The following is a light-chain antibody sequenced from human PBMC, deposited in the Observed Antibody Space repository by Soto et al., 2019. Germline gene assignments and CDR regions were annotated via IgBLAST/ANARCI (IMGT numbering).Light chain of an antibody. V-gene: IGKV3-15*01. CDR1: QSVSSD. Sequence: VVTQSPATLSVFPAETATPSCRASQSVSSDLAWDQQRPGQAPRLLIYGASTRATGIPARFRGSGSGTEFRLTISSLQSEDFATYYCQQYNTWHPKMAFGRGTKVDIK. CDR2: GAS. CDR3: QQYNTWHPKMA. J-gene: IGKJ1*01.